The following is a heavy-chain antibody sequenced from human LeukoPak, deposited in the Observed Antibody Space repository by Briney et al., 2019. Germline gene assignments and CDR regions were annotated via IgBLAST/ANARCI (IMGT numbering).Heavy chain of an antibody. CDR1: GDSISDDY. V-gene: IGHV4-59*01. CDR3: ASSETLRHVDD. CDR2: IFFTGRT. Sequence: SETPSLTCTVSGDSISDDYWSWIWQPPGKGLEWIGYIFFTGRTNYSPSFKSRVIISLDTSKYQFSLQLTSVTTADTAVYYCASSETLRHVDDRGPGTLVTVSS. J-gene: IGHJ4*02. D-gene: IGHD1-14*01.